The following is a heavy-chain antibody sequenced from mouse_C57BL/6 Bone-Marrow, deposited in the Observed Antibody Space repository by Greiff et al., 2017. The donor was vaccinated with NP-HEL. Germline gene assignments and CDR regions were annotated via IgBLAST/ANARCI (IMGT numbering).Heavy chain of an antibody. CDR1: GYAFSSYW. J-gene: IGHJ4*01. CDR2: IYPGDGDT. Sequence: VQLQESGAELVKPGASVKISCKASGYAFSSYWMNWVKQRPGKGLEWIGQIYPGDGDTNYNGKFKGKATLTADKSSSTAYMQLSSLTSEDSAVYFCARSSIYYYGSSYAMDYWGQGTSVTVSS. D-gene: IGHD1-1*01. V-gene: IGHV1-80*01. CDR3: ARSSIYYYGSSYAMDY.